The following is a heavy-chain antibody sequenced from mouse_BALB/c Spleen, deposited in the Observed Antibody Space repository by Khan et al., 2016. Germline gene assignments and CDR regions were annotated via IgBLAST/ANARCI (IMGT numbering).Heavy chain of an antibody. Sequence: QVQLKQSGPGLVQPSQSLSITCTVSGFSLTSYGVHWVRQSPGKGLEWLGVIWSGGSTDFNAAFISRLSISRDNSKSQVFFKMNSLQADDTAIYYCVRKEGNGFYFDYWGQGTTLTVSS. D-gene: IGHD2-2*01. CDR2: IWSGGST. J-gene: IGHJ2*01. CDR3: VRKEGNGFYFDY. V-gene: IGHV2-4-1*01. CDR1: GFSLTSYG.